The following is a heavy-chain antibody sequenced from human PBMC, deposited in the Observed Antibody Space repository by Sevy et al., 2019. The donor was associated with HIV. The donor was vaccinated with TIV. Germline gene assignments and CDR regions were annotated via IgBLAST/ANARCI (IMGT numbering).Heavy chain of an antibody. CDR2: ISAYNNNT. Sequence: ASVKVSCKTSGYTFNTYSISWVRQAPGQRLEWMGWISAYNNNTNYAQTLQGRVTMTTDTSTSTVYLELRSLRSDDTAVYFCARDRNKWDYFAYWGQGTLVTVSS. CDR1: GYTFNTYS. J-gene: IGHJ4*02. V-gene: IGHV1-18*01. CDR3: ARDRNKWDYFAY. D-gene: IGHD1-26*01.